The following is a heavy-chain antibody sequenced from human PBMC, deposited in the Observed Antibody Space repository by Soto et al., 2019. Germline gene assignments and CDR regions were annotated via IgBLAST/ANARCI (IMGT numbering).Heavy chain of an antibody. D-gene: IGHD3-22*01. CDR1: GGSVSSGSYY. CDR2: IYYSGST. CDR3: ARASPARITMIVVVSRPSPHAFDI. Sequence: SETLSLTCTVSGGSVSSGSYYWSWIRQPPGKGLEWIGYIYYSGSTNYNPSLKSRVTISVDTSKNQFSLKLSSVTAADTAVYYCARASPARITMIVVVSRPSPHAFDIWGQGTMVTVSS. J-gene: IGHJ3*02. V-gene: IGHV4-61*01.